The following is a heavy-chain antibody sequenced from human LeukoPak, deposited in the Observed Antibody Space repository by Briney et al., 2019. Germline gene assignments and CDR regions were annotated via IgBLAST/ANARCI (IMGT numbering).Heavy chain of an antibody. V-gene: IGHV4-59*02. D-gene: IGHD2-15*01. J-gene: IGHJ4*02. CDR2: MYYSGET. CDR3: ARHHSWWHFDS. Sequence: PSETLSLTCSVSGDFVGSYYWSWIRQPPGKGLEWIGCMYYSGETHYNPSLQSRVSMSIDTSKNQFSLKVYSLTAADTAVYYCARHHSWWHFDSWGQGIPVTVSS. CDR1: GDFVGSYY.